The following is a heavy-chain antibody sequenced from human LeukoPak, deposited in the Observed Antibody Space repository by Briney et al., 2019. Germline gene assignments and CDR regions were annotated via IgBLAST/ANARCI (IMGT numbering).Heavy chain of an antibody. Sequence: SETLSLTCTVSGGSISSYYWSWIRQPAGKGLEWIGRIYTSGSTNYNPSLKSRVTMSVDTSKNQFSLKLSSVTAADTAVYYCARDSYGVYYYYYGMDVWGQGTTVTVSS. D-gene: IGHD4-17*01. CDR2: IYTSGST. J-gene: IGHJ6*02. V-gene: IGHV4-4*07. CDR3: ARDSYGVYYYYYGMDV. CDR1: GGSISSYY.